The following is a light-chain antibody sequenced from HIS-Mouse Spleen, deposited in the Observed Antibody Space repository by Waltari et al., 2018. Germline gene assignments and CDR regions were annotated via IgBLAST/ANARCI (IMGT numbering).Light chain of an antibody. Sequence: SYELTQPPSVSVSPGQTARITCSGDALPTKYAYWYQQKSGQAPVLVLYEDSKRPPGIPERFSGSSSGTMATLTISGAQVEDEADYYCYSTDSSGNHRVFGGGTKLTVL. CDR1: ALPTKY. V-gene: IGLV3-10*01. CDR3: YSTDSSGNHRV. CDR2: EDS. J-gene: IGLJ2*01.